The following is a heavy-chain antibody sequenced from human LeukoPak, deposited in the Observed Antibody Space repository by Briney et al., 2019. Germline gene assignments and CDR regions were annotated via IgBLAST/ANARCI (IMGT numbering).Heavy chain of an antibody. CDR2: IYYSGST. J-gene: IGHJ4*02. CDR1: GGSISSYY. CDR3: ARARRVQYSSGWLFDY. Sequence: PSETLSLTCTVSGGSISSYYWSWIRQPPGEGLEWIGYIYYSGSTNYNPSLKSRVTISVDTSKNQFSLKLSSVTAADTAVYYCARARRVQYSSGWLFDYWGQGTLVTVSS. D-gene: IGHD6-19*01. V-gene: IGHV4-59*01.